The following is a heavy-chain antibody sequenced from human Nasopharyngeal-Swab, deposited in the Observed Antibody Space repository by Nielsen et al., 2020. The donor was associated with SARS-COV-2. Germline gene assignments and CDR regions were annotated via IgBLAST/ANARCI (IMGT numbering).Heavy chain of an antibody. D-gene: IGHD2-2*01. CDR1: GYTFINYA. J-gene: IGHJ5*02. V-gene: IGHV1-18*01. CDR3: ARDQGFTSSYWFDP. CDR2: ISGYNGFT. Sequence: ASVKVSCKTSGYTFINYAMNWVRQAPGQGLEWMGWISGYNGFTNYGQKFQGRVTMTTDTSTSTAYMELRSLTSDDTAVYYCARDQGFTSSYWFDPWGQGTLVTVSS.